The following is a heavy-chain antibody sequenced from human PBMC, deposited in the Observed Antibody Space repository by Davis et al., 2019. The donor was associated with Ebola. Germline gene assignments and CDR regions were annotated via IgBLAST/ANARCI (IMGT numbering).Heavy chain of an antibody. D-gene: IGHD1-1*01. Sequence: GESLKISCAASGFSVSSTYVSWVRQAPGKGLEWVSVIYTACTTRCTDYADSVKGRFTISRDNARNSLFLQLTSLRAEDSAVYFCARDWIAADGDYYYTMDLWGQGTTVTVS. V-gene: IGHV3-66*01. CDR2: IYTACTTRCT. J-gene: IGHJ6*02. CDR1: GFSVSSTY. CDR3: ARDWIAADGDYYYTMDL.